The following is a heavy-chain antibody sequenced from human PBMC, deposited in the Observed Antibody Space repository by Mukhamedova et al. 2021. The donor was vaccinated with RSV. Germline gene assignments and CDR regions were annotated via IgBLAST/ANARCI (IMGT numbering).Heavy chain of an antibody. Sequence: FTISRDNSKNMLDLQMNSLSAEDTAFYYCAKSSGFYSGNYFDYWGQGTLVTVSS. CDR3: AKSSGFYSGNYFDY. D-gene: IGHD3-3*01. J-gene: IGHJ4*02. V-gene: IGHV3-30*02.